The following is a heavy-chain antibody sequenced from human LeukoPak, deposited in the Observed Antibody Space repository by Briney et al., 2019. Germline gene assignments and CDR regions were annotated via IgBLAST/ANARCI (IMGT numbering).Heavy chain of an antibody. V-gene: IGHV6-1*01. CDR1: GDSISSNSVA. CDR3: ARDLGWFDS. Sequence: SQTLSLTCAISGDSISSNSVAWNWIRQSPSRGLEWLGRTYCRSKWYSDYPLSVKSRITINPDTSKNQFSLHLNSVTPEDTAVYYCARDLGWFDSWGQGTLVTVSS. CDR2: TYCRSKWYS. J-gene: IGHJ5*01.